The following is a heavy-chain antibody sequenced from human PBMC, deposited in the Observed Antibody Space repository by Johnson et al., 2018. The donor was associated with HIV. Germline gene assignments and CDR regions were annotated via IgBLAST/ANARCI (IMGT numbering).Heavy chain of an antibody. CDR2: INSDGSST. CDR1: GFTFSTNW. CDR3: AREFARFLEWFQTDGRAFDI. D-gene: IGHD3-3*01. V-gene: IGHV3-74*01. Sequence: VQLVESGGGLVQPGGSLRLSCVGSGFTFSTNWMHWVRQAPGKGLVWVSRINSDGSSTNYADSVKGRFTISRDNSKNTLYLQMNSLRAEDTAVYYCAREFARFLEWFQTDGRAFDIWGQGTMVTVSS. J-gene: IGHJ3*02.